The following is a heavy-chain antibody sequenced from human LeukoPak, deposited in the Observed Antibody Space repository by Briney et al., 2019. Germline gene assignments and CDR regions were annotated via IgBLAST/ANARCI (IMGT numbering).Heavy chain of an antibody. Sequence: GASVKVSCKASGYTFTGYYMHWVRQAPGQGLEWMGWINPNSGGTNYAQKFQGRVTMTRDTSISTAYMELSRLRSDDTAVYYCARATITMVRGVDYWGQGTLVTVSS. D-gene: IGHD3-10*01. CDR3: ARATITMVRGVDY. CDR2: INPNSGGT. CDR1: GYTFTGYY. J-gene: IGHJ4*02. V-gene: IGHV1-2*02.